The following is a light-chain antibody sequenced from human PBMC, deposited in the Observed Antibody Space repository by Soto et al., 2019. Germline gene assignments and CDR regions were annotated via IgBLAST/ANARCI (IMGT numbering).Light chain of an antibody. Sequence: EIVLTQSPGTLSLSPGERATLSCRASQSVSSSYLAWYQQKPGQAPRLLIYGASSRATGIPDRFSGSGSGTVFTLIIFLLVPEDFAVYYCQQYGSSPLTFGGGTKVDI. CDR1: QSVSSSY. J-gene: IGKJ4*01. V-gene: IGKV3-20*01. CDR2: GAS. CDR3: QQYGSSPLT.